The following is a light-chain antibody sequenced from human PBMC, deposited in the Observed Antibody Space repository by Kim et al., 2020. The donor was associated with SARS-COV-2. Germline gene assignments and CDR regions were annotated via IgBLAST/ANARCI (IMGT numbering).Light chain of an antibody. CDR2: DAS. Sequence: DIQMAQSPSSLSASVGDRVIISCQASQDITKYLNWYQQKPGKAPKLLIYDASNLQTGVPSRFSGSGSGTHFTFTISSLQPEDIATYYCQQYDNLPLTFGQGTRLEIK. CDR1: QDITKY. CDR3: QQYDNLPLT. V-gene: IGKV1-33*01. J-gene: IGKJ5*01.